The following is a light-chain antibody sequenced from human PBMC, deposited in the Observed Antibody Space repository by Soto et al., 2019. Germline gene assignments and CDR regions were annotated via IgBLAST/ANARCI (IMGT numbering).Light chain of an antibody. Sequence: QSVLTQPPSASGSPGQSVTISCTGSSSDVGRYNFVSWYQQHPGRAPKLIIYEVTKRPSGVPDRFSGSKSGNTASLTVSGLQAEDGADYYCSSFEGTYKGVVFGGGTKLTVL. CDR3: SSFEGTYKGVV. V-gene: IGLV2-8*01. J-gene: IGLJ2*01. CDR2: EVT. CDR1: SSDVGRYNF.